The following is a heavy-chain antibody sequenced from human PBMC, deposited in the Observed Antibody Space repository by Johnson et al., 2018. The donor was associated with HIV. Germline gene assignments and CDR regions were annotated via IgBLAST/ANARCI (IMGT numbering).Heavy chain of an antibody. D-gene: IGHD4-17*01. CDR1: GFTFSDYY. CDR3: AKGGTVTTDAFDI. CDR2: ISSSGGSI. Sequence: VQLVESGGGLVKPGGSLRLSCTASGFTFSDYYMSWIRQAPGKGLELVSYISSSGGSIYYADSVKGRFTISRDNAKNSLYLQMNSLRTEDTALYYCAKGGTVTTDAFDIWGQGTMVTVSS. V-gene: IGHV3-11*01. J-gene: IGHJ3*02.